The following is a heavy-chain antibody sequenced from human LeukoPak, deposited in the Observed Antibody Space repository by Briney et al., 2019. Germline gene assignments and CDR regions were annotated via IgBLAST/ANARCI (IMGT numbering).Heavy chain of an antibody. CDR1: GFTFSSYS. J-gene: IGHJ4*02. CDR3: ARDLVTMVRGVIITRFDY. D-gene: IGHD3-10*01. V-gene: IGHV3-21*01. CDR2: ISSSSSYI. Sequence: GGSLRLSCADSGFTFSSYSMNWVRQAPGKGLEWVSSISSSSSYIYYADSVKGRFTISRDNAKNSLYLQMNSLRAEDTAVYYCARDLVTMVRGVIITRFDYWGQGTLVTVSS.